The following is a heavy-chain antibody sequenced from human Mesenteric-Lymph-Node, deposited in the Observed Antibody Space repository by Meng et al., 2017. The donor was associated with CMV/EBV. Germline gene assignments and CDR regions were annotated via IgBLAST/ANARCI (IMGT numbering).Heavy chain of an antibody. CDR3: ARGSHIVVVPAASNWFDP. CDR2: INPNSGGT. V-gene: IGHV1-2*02. Sequence: ASVKVSCKASGYTFTGYYMHWVRQAPGQGLEWMGWINPNSGGTNYAQKFQGRVTMTRDTSISTAYMELSRLRSDDTAVYYCARGSHIVVVPAASNWFDPWGQGTLVTVS. D-gene: IGHD2-2*01. CDR1: GYTFTGYY. J-gene: IGHJ5*02.